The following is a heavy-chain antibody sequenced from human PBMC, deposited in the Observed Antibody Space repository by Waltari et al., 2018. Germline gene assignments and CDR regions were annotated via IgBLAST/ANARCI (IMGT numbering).Heavy chain of an antibody. V-gene: IGHV1-69*02. CDR2: IIPILGIA. CDR3: ARVGSSGWYSDY. CDR1: RGTFSSYT. Sequence: QVQLVQSGAEVKKPGSSVKVSCKASRGTFSSYTISWVRQAPGQGREWMGSIIPILGIANYAQKFQGRVTITADKSTSTAYMELSSLRSEDTAVYYCARVGSSGWYSDYWGQGTLVTVSS. J-gene: IGHJ4*02. D-gene: IGHD6-19*01.